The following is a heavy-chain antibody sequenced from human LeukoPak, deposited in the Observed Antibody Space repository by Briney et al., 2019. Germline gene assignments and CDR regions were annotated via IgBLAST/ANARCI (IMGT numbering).Heavy chain of an antibody. CDR3: AGRREDGNFDY. CDR2: INHSGST. CDR1: GGSFSGYY. J-gene: IGHJ4*02. V-gene: IGHV4-34*01. Sequence: SETLSLTCAVYGGSFSGYYWSWIRQPPGKGLEWIGEINHSGSTNYNPSLKSRVTISVDTSKNQFSLKLSSVTAADTAVYYCAGRREDGNFDYWGQGTLVTVSS. D-gene: IGHD5-24*01.